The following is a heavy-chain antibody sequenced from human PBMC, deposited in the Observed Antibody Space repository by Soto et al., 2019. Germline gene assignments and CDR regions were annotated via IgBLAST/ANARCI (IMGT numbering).Heavy chain of an antibody. Sequence: QVQLQQWGAGLLKPSETLSLTCAVYGGSFSGYYWSWIRQPPGKGLEWIGEINHSGSTNYNPSLKSRVTISVDTSKNQFSLKLSSVTAADTAVYYCARGRAGRKTKYYCDYWGQGTLVTVSS. CDR3: ARGRAGRKTKYYCDY. CDR2: INHSGST. D-gene: IGHD1-7*01. CDR1: GGSFSGYY. J-gene: IGHJ4*02. V-gene: IGHV4-34*01.